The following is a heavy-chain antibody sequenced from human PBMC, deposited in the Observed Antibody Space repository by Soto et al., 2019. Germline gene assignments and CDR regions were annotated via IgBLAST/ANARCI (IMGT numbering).Heavy chain of an antibody. Sequence: GESLKISCKGSGYSFTSYWIAWVRQMPGKGLEWMGRIDPSDSYTNYSPSFQGHVTISADKSISTAYLQWSSLKASDTAMYYCARTAAAGKYYYGMDVWGQGTTVTVSS. J-gene: IGHJ6*02. CDR1: GYSFTSYW. CDR3: ARTAAAGKYYYGMDV. CDR2: IDPSDSYT. D-gene: IGHD6-13*01. V-gene: IGHV5-10-1*01.